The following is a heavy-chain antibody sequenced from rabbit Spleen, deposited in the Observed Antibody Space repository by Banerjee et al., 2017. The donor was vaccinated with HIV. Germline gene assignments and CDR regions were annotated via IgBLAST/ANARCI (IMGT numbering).Heavy chain of an antibody. J-gene: IGHJ4*01. D-gene: IGHD2-1*01. CDR3: ARDLVGVIGWNFYL. CDR1: GFSFSSSYY. Sequence: QSLEESGGDLVKPGASLTLTCIASGFSFSSSYYMCWVRQAPGKGLEWIACIYGGSSGSTAYASWAKGRFTISRTSSTTVTLRMTSLTVADRATYFCARDLVGVIGWNFYLWGQGTLVTVS. V-gene: IGHV1S40*01. CDR2: IYGGSSGST.